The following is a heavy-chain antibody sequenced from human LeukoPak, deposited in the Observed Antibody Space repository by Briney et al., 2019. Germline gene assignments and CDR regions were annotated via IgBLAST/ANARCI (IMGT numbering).Heavy chain of an antibody. V-gene: IGHV4-59*01. CDR1: GGSINNYY. D-gene: IGHD2-2*01. J-gene: IGHJ4*02. CDR3: ARFSSGCSTSSCYLTY. Sequence: PSETLSLICTVSGGSINNYYWSWSRQPPGQGLELIGHIHDTGSTFYNPSLRGRVTISLDTSNNQFSLKLTSMTAADTAVYYCARFSSGCSTSSCYLTYWGQGTLVTVS. CDR2: IHDTGST.